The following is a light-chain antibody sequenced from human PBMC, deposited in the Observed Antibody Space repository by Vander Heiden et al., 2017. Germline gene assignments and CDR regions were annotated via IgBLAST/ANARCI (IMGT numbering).Light chain of an antibody. CDR3: QQYNNWPYT. CDR2: GAS. J-gene: IGKJ2*01. V-gene: IGKV3-15*01. CDR1: QSVSSN. Sequence: EIVMTQSPPTLSVSPGETATLSCRASQSVSSNLAWYQQKPGQAPRLLIYGASTRATGIPARFSGSGSGTEFTLTISSLQSEDFAVYYCQQYNNWPYTFGQGTKLEIK.